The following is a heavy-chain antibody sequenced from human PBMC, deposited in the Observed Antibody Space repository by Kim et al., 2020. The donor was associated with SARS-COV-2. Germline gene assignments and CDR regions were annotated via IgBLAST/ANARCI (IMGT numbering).Heavy chain of an antibody. V-gene: IGHV5-10-1*01. CDR2: IDPSDSYT. Sequence: GESLKISCKGSGYSFTSYWISWVRQMPGKGLEWMGRIDPSDSYTNYSPSFQGHVTISADKSISTAYLQWSSLKASDTAMYYCARQLGGATVPFDSWGQGTLVTVSS. J-gene: IGHJ4*02. CDR3: ARQLGGATVPFDS. D-gene: IGHD2-21*01. CDR1: GYSFTSYW.